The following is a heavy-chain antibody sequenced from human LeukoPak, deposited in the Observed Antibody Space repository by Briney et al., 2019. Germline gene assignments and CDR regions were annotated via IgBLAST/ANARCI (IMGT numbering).Heavy chain of an antibody. CDR3: ARGVTMGRTEHAFDI. V-gene: IGHV3-30*04. D-gene: IGHD4-11*01. J-gene: IGHJ3*02. Sequence: GGSLRLSCAASGFSFSTYAIHWVRQAPGKGLEWVAVISYDGSNKYYADSVKGRFTISRDNSKNTLYLQMSSLRAEDTAEYYCARGVTMGRTEHAFDIWGQGTMVTVSS. CDR1: GFSFSTYA. CDR2: ISYDGSNK.